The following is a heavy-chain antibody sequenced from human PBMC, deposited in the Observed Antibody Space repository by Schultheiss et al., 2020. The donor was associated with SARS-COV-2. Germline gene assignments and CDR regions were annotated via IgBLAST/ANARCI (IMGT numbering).Heavy chain of an antibody. J-gene: IGHJ6*03. CDR3: ARSYSSGWPDYYYYYMDV. CDR1: GFTFSSYS. Sequence: GWSLRLSCAASGFTFSSYSMNWVRQAPGKGLEWVSSISSSSSYIYYADSVKGRFTISRDNAKNSLYLQMNSLRAEDTAVYYCARSYSSGWPDYYYYYMDVWGKGTTVTVSS. CDR2: ISSSSSYI. V-gene: IGHV3-21*01. D-gene: IGHD6-19*01.